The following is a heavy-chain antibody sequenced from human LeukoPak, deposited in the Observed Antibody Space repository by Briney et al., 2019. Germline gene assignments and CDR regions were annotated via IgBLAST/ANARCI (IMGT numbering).Heavy chain of an antibody. CDR3: ARVGGYCSSTSCSVDFDY. CDR2: INPNSGGT. CDR1: GYTFTSYG. Sequence: ASVKVSCKASGYTFTSYGISWVRQAPGQGLEWMGWINPNSGGTNYAQKFQGRVTMTRDTSISTAYMELSRLRSDDTAVYYCARVGGYCSSTSCSVDFDYWGQGTLVTVSS. V-gene: IGHV1-2*02. J-gene: IGHJ4*02. D-gene: IGHD2-2*01.